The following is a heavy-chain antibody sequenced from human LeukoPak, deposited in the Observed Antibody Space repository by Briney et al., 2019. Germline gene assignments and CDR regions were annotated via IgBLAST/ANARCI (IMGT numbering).Heavy chain of an antibody. D-gene: IGHD6-19*01. CDR2: IYYTGST. J-gene: IGHJ4*02. V-gene: IGHV4-59*12. CDR3: ATGRGSGWRYYFDY. CDR1: GGAITNYY. Sequence: SETLSLTCGVSGGAITNYYWNWIRQAPGKGLEWLGYIYYTGSTTYNPSLKSRVTISVDTSKNQFSLNLNSVTAADTAVYYCATGRGSGWRYYFDYWGRGTLVTVSS.